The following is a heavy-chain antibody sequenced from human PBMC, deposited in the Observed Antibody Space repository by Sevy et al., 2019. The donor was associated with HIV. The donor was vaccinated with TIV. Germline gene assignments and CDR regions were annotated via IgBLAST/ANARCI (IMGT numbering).Heavy chain of an antibody. V-gene: IGHV1-3*01. CDR2: INAGNGNT. J-gene: IGHJ6*03. Sequence: ASVKVSCKASGYTFTSYAMHWVRQAPGQRLESMGWINAGNGNTKYSQKFQDRVNITRDTSPSTAYMELSSLRSEDTAVYYCARVGSSSWYGVGYYYYMDVWGKRTTVTVSS. D-gene: IGHD6-13*01. CDR3: ARVGSSSWYGVGYYYYMDV. CDR1: GYTFTSYA.